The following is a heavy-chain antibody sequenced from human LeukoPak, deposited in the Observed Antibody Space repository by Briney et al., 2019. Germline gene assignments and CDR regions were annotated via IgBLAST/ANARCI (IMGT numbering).Heavy chain of an antibody. V-gene: IGHV1-2*02. Sequence: ASVKVSCKASGYTFTGYYTHWVRQAPGQGLEWMGWINPNSGGTNYAQKFQGRVTMTRDTSISTAYMELSRLRSDDTAVYYCATAYGSGTDFYYWGQGTLVTVSS. CDR3: ATAYGSGTDFYY. CDR1: GYTFTGYY. CDR2: INPNSGGT. J-gene: IGHJ4*02. D-gene: IGHD3-10*01.